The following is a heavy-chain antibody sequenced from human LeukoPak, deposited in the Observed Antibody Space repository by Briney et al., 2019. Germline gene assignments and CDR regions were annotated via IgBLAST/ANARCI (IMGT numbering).Heavy chain of an antibody. CDR1: GGSISSYY. D-gene: IGHD1-14*01. CDR3: ARATRGRFDY. Sequence: PSETLSLTCTVSGGSISSYYWSWIRQPPGKGLEWIGYIYYSGSTNYNPSLKSRVTKSVDTSKNQFSLKLSSVAAADTAVYYCARATRGRFDYWGQGTLVTVSS. V-gene: IGHV4-59*01. CDR2: IYYSGST. J-gene: IGHJ4*02.